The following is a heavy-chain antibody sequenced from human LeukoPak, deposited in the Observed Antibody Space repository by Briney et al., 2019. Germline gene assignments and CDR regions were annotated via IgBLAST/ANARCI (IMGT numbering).Heavy chain of an antibody. CDR1: GFTFSSYA. Sequence: GGSLRLSCAASGFTFSSYAMSWVRQAPGKGLEWVSAISGSGGSTYYADSVKGRFTISRDNSKNTLYLQMNSLRAEDTAVYYRAKDHGYNPGYFDYWGQGTLVTVSS. CDR3: AKDHGYNPGYFDY. CDR2: ISGSGGST. V-gene: IGHV3-23*01. D-gene: IGHD5-24*01. J-gene: IGHJ4*02.